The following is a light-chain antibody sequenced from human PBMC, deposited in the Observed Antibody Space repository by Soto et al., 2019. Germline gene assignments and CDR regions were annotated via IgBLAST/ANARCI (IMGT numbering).Light chain of an antibody. CDR2: SNN. Sequence: QSVLAQPPSTSGTPGHRVTISCSGSSSNIGSNTVNLYQHLPGTAPKLLIYSNNQRPSGVPDRFSGSKSGTSASLAVSGLQSEDEADYYCAAWDGSLRGYVFGTGTKVTVL. CDR3: AAWDGSLRGYV. V-gene: IGLV1-44*01. J-gene: IGLJ1*01. CDR1: SSNIGSNT.